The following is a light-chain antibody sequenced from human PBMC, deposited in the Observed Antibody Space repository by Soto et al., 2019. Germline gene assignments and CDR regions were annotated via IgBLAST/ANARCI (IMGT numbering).Light chain of an antibody. CDR3: QHYNSYSEA. V-gene: IGKV1-5*03. CDR1: QSISSW. CDR2: KAS. J-gene: IGKJ1*01. Sequence: MQMTQSPSTLSASVGDRVTNTCRASQSISSWSAWYQQKPGKAPKLLIYKASTLKSGVPSRFSGSGSGTEFTLTISSLQPDDFATYYCQHYNSYSEAFGQGTKVDIK.